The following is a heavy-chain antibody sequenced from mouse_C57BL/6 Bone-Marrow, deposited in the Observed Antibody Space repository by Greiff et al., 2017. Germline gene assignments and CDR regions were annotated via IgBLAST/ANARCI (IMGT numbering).Heavy chain of an antibody. CDR1: GYTFTSYW. D-gene: IGHD2-1*01. Sequence: QVHVKQPGAELVMPGASVKLSCKASGYTFTSYWMHWVKQRPGQGLEWIGEIDPSDSYTNYNQKFKGKSTLTVDKSSSTAYMQLSSLTSEDSAVYYGERLAIYYDNYAWFAYWGQGTLVTVSA. J-gene: IGHJ3*01. CDR2: IDPSDSYT. CDR3: ERLAIYYDNYAWFAY. V-gene: IGHV1-69*01.